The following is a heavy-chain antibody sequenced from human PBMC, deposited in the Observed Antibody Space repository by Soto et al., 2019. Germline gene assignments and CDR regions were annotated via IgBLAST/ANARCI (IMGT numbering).Heavy chain of an antibody. CDR1: GFTFSSYG. CDR2: ISYDGSNK. J-gene: IGHJ4*02. CDR3: XXXXXXXXXXXXX. Sequence: QVQLVESGGGVVQPGRSLRLSCAASGFTFSSYGMHWVRQAPGKGLEWVAVISYDGSNKYYADSVKGRFTISRDNSKXTXXXXXXXXXXXXXXXXXXXXXXXXXXXXXXXWGQGTLVTVSS. V-gene: IGHV3-30*03.